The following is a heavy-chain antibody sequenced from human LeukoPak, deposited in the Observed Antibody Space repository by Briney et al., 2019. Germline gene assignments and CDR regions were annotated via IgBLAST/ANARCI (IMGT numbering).Heavy chain of an antibody. CDR3: ASEYCSGGSCYLRYYYGMDV. CDR2: ISAYNGNT. V-gene: IGHV1-18*01. J-gene: IGHJ6*02. D-gene: IGHD2-15*01. Sequence: ASVKVSCTASGYTFTSYGISWVRQAPGQGLEWMGWISAYNGNTNYAQKLQGRVTMTRDTSTSTVYMELSSLRSEDTAVYYCASEYCSGGSCYLRYYYGMDVWGQGTTVTVSS. CDR1: GYTFTSYG.